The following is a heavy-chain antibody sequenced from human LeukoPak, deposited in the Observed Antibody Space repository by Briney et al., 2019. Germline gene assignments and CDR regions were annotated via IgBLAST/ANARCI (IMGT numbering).Heavy chain of an antibody. CDR2: IRSKAYGGTT. J-gene: IGHJ4*02. CDR1: GFTFGDYA. CDR3: TRVGSGSYYFDY. V-gene: IGHV3-49*04. D-gene: IGHD3-10*01. Sequence: GGSLRLSCTASGFTFGDYAMSWVRQAPGKGLEWVGFIRSKAYGGTTEYAASVKGRFTISRDDSKSIAYLQKNSLKTEDTAVYYCTRVGSGSYYFDYWGQGTLVTVSS.